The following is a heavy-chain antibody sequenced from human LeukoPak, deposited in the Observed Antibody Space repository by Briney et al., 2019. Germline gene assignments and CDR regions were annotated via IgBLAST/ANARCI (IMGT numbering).Heavy chain of an antibody. CDR2: VSAYNGNT. D-gene: IGHD3-9*01. J-gene: IGHJ6*02. V-gene: IGHV1-18*01. CDR3: ARDRILTGYYIFYYYYGMDV. Sequence: ASVKVSCKASGYTFTTYGISWVRQAPGQGLEWMGWVSAYNGNTNYAQKLQGRVTMTTDTSANAAYMELRSLRSDDTAVYYCARDRILTGYYIFYYYYGMDVWGQGTTVTVSS. CDR1: GYTFTTYG.